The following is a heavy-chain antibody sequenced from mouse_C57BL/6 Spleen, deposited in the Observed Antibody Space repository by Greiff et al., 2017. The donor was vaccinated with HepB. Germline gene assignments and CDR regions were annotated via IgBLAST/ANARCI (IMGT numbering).Heavy chain of an antibody. CDR1: GSNFKDYY. V-gene: IGHV14-1*01. J-gene: IGHJ1*03. CDR2: IVPEDGDT. CDR3: TTGYGSSYGYFDV. D-gene: IGHD1-1*01. Sequence: VQLKQSGAELVRPGASVNLSCTASGSNFKDYYMHWVKQRPEQGLGWIGRIVPEDGDTEYAPKFQGKATMTADTSSNPAYLQLSSLTSEDTAVYYCTTGYGSSYGYFDVWGTGTTVTVSS.